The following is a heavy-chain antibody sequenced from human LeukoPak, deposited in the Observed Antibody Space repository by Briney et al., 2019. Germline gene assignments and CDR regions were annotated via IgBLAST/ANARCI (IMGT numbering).Heavy chain of an antibody. D-gene: IGHD2-2*01. Sequence: SGGSLRLSCAASGFTFSSYGMHWVRQAPGKGLEWVAFIRYGGSNKYYADSVKGRFTISRDNAKNTLYLQMNSLRAEDTAVYYCARDKVEVVPARGFDYWGQGTLVTVSS. CDR2: IRYGGSNK. CDR1: GFTFSSYG. V-gene: IGHV3-30*02. J-gene: IGHJ4*02. CDR3: ARDKVEVVPARGFDY.